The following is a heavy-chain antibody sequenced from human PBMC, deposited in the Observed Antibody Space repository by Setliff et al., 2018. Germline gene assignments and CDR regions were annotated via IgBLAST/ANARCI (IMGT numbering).Heavy chain of an antibody. Sequence: PSETLSLTCTVSGGSVGSGNFYWSWIRQPAGKGLEWIGRIYTSGATTYSPSLKSRVSISADTSKNLLSLTLKSVTAADTAVYYCAREFVVISFVKNIHHHYGMDVWGQGTTVTVSS. CDR1: GGSVGSGNFY. V-gene: IGHV4-61*02. D-gene: IGHD2-21*01. CDR2: IYTSGAT. J-gene: IGHJ6*02. CDR3: AREFVVISFVKNIHHHYGMDV.